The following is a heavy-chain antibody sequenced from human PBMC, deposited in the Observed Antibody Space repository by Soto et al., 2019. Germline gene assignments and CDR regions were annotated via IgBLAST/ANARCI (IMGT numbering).Heavy chain of an antibody. D-gene: IGHD3-10*01. V-gene: IGHV3-13*04. CDR3: VRARGGEYFGEQLS. Sequence: GGSLXLSXAAXGFTFSSYDMYWVRQATGKALEWVSAIGTAADTYYPGSVQGRFIISRENAKNSLYLQMNSLRAGDTAMYYCVRARGGEYFGEQLSWGQGTLVTV. CDR1: GFTFSSYD. CDR2: IGTAADT. J-gene: IGHJ4*02.